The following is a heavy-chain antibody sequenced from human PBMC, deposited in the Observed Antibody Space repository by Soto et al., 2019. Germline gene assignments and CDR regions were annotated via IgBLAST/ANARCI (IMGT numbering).Heavy chain of an antibody. D-gene: IGHD5-12*01. V-gene: IGHV4-59*01. CDR2: IFYTGIT. J-gene: IGHJ4*02. Sequence: QVQLQQSGPGLMKPSETLSLTCTVSGDSITSSYWSWFRQPPGKGLEYIGFIFYTGITSYNPSLKSRATISMNTSKNQFTLSLTSVTAADTAVYYCAKGPGRDGYNTARGQGTLVTVS. CDR3: AKGPGRDGYNTA. CDR1: GDSITSSY.